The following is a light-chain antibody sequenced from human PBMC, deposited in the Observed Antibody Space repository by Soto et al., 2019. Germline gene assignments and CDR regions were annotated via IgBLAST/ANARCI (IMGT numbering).Light chain of an antibody. Sequence: QPVLTQSPSASASLGALVNLTCTLSSGHSSYAIAWHQQQPEKGPRFLMMLNSDGSHNKGDGIPDRFSGSSSGTERYLTISSLQSEDEADYYCQTWGTGIRVFGGGTKLTVL. V-gene: IGLV4-69*01. CDR1: SGHSSYA. CDR3: QTWGTGIRV. J-gene: IGLJ3*02. CDR2: LNSDGSH.